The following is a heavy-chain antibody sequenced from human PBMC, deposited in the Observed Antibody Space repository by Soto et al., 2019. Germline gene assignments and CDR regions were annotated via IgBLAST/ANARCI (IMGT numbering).Heavy chain of an antibody. D-gene: IGHD2-2*01. CDR1: GGSVSSGSYY. Sequence: SETLSLTCTVSGGSVSSGSYYWSWIRQPPGKGLEWIGYIYYSGSTNYNPSLKSRVTISVDTSKNQFSLKLSSVTAADTAVYYCARGLVYCSSTSCYDAEYFQHWGQGTLVTVSS. J-gene: IGHJ1*01. V-gene: IGHV4-61*01. CDR2: IYYSGST. CDR3: ARGLVYCSSTSCYDAEYFQH.